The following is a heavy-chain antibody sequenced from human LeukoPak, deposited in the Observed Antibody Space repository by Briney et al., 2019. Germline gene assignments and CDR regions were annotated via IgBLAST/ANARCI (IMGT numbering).Heavy chain of an antibody. Sequence: ASVKVSCTASGYTFTSYYMHWVRQAPGQGLEWMGIINPSGGSTSYAQKFQGRVTLTRDTSTSTIYMELSSLRSEHTAVYYCARDRRYYYGSGSSGLFDPWGQGTLVTVSS. CDR3: ARDRRYYYGSGSSGLFDP. J-gene: IGHJ5*02. CDR2: INPSGGST. CDR1: GYTFTSYY. V-gene: IGHV1-46*01. D-gene: IGHD3-10*01.